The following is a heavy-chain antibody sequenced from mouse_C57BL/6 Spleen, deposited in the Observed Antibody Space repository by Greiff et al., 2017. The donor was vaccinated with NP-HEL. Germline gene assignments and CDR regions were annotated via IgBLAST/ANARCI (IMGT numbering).Heavy chain of an antibody. D-gene: IGHD3-3*01. Sequence: EVQGVESGEGLVKPGGSLKLSCAASGFTFSSYAMSWVRQTPEKRLEWVAYISSGGDYIYYADTVKGRFTISRDNARNTLYLQMSSLKSEDTAMYYCTRDGGTGAYFDYWGQGTTLTVSS. CDR1: GFTFSSYA. CDR3: TRDGGTGAYFDY. V-gene: IGHV5-9-1*02. J-gene: IGHJ2*01. CDR2: ISSGGDYI.